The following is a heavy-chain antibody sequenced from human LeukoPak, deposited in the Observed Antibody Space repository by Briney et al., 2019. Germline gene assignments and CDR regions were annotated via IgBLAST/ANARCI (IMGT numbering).Heavy chain of an antibody. CDR2: IYYSGIT. D-gene: IGHD2-2*01. J-gene: IGHJ5*02. CDR3: ARVNCSSTSCYGPRGYNWFDP. Sequence: SETLSLTCTVSGGSISSYYWNWIRQPPGKGLEWIGYIYYSGITNYNPSLKSRVTISVDTSKSQFSLKLSSVTAADTAVYYCARVNCSSTSCYGPRGYNWFDPWGQGTLVTVSS. V-gene: IGHV4-59*12. CDR1: GGSISSYY.